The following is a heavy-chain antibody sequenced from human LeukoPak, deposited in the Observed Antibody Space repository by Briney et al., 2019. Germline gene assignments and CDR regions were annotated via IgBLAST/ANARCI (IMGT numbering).Heavy chain of an antibody. CDR3: ASQPAVIDLDC. V-gene: IGHV3-48*01. D-gene: IGHD2/OR15-2a*01. Sequence: GGSLRLSCVASGFTFSSYSINWVRQAPGKGLEWVSYISSGRRTIYYADSVKGRFTISRDNAKNSLYLQMSSLRVEDTAVYYCASQPAVIDLDCWGQGTLVTVSS. CDR1: GFTFSSYS. J-gene: IGHJ4*02. CDR2: ISSGRRTI.